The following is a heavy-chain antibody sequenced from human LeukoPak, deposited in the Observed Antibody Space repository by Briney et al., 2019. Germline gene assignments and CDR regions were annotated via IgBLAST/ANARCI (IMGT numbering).Heavy chain of an antibody. CDR1: GFTFSDYY. Sequence: PGGSLRLSCAASGFTFSDYYMSWIRQAPGKWLEWVSYISSSGSTIYYADSVKGRFTISRDNAKNSLYLQMNSLRAEDTAVYYCARDPRLEWLLPYYYYYYMDVWGKGTAVTVSS. CDR3: ARDPRLEWLLPYYYYYYMDV. CDR2: ISSSGSTI. J-gene: IGHJ6*03. V-gene: IGHV3-11*04. D-gene: IGHD3-3*01.